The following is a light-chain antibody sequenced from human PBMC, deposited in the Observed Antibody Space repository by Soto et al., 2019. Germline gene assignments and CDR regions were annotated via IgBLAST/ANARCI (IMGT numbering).Light chain of an antibody. J-gene: IGLJ3*02. Sequence: QSVLTQPPSVSGAPGQRVTISYTGSSSNIGAGYDVHWYQQLPGTAPKLLLYGNSNRPSGVPDRFSGSKSGTSASLAITWLQAEDDADYYCQSYASSLSGWVFGGGPKVTVL. CDR1: SSNIGAGYD. V-gene: IGLV1-40*01. CDR3: QSYASSLSGWV. CDR2: GNS.